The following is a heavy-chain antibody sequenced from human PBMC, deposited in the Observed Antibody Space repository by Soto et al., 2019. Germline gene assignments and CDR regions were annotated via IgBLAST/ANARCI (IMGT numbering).Heavy chain of an antibody. Sequence: QVQLQESGPGLVKPSETLSLTCTVSAGSINSYYWNWIRQPPGKGLEWIGYIYYSGSTNYNPSLKSRVTISVDTSKNQFSLKLTSVTAADTAVYYCARSRGSYVDYWGQGTLVTVSS. CDR1: AGSINSYY. CDR3: ARSRGSYVDY. V-gene: IGHV4-59*01. D-gene: IGHD1-26*01. CDR2: IYYSGST. J-gene: IGHJ4*02.